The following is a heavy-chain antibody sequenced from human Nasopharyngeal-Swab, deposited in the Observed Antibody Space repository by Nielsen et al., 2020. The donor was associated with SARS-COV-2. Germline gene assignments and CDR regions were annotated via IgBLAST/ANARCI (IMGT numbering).Heavy chain of an antibody. J-gene: IGHJ6*02. CDR3: ARVGLVGARYYYGMDV. CDR2: INPNSGGT. V-gene: IGHV1-2*02. D-gene: IGHD1-26*01. Sequence: ASVKVSCKASGYIFTNYYMHWVRQAPGQGLEWMGWINPNSGGTNYAQKFQGRVTMTRDTSISTAYMELSRLRSDDTAVYYCARVGLVGARYYYGMDVWGQGTTVTVSS. CDR1: GYIFTNYY.